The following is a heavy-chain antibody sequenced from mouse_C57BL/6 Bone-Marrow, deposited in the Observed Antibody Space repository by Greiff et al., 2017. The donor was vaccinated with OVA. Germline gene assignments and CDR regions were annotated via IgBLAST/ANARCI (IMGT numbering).Heavy chain of an antibody. Sequence: QVQLQQPGAELVMPGASVKLSCKASGYTFTSYWMHWVKQRPGQGLEWIGEIDPSDSYTNYNQKFKGKSTLTVDKSSSTAYMQLSSLTSEDSAVYYCARYYDGYYWYFDVWGTGTTVTVSS. CDR1: GYTFTSYW. V-gene: IGHV1-69*01. CDR2: IDPSDSYT. D-gene: IGHD2-3*01. CDR3: ARYYDGYYWYFDV. J-gene: IGHJ1*03.